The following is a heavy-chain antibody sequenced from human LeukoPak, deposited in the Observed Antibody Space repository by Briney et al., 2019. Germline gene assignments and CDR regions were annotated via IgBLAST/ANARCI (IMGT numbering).Heavy chain of an antibody. CDR2: MNPNSGNT. V-gene: IGHV1-8*02. CDR3: ARVSSSWYMIYYYYYYMDV. CDR1: GYTFTSYG. Sequence: ASVKVSCKASGYTFTSYGISWVRQATGQGLEWMGWMNPNSGNTGYAQKFQGRVTMTRNTSISTAYMELSSLRSEDTAVYYCARVSSSWYMIYYYYYYMDVWGKGTTVTISS. D-gene: IGHD6-13*01. J-gene: IGHJ6*03.